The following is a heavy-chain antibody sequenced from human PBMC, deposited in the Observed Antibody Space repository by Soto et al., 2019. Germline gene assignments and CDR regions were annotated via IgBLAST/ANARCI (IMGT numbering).Heavy chain of an antibody. Sequence: PSETLSLTCAVYGGSFSGYYWSWIRPPPGKGLEWIGEINHSGSTNYNPSLKSRVTISVDTSKNQFSLKLSSVTAADTAVYYCARGGATGTTPPRLFDYWGQGTLVTVSS. D-gene: IGHD1-1*01. V-gene: IGHV4-34*01. CDR1: GGSFSGYY. CDR2: INHSGST. CDR3: ARGGATGTTPPRLFDY. J-gene: IGHJ4*02.